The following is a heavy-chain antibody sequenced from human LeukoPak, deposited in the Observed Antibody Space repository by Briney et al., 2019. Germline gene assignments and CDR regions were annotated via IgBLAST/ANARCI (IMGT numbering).Heavy chain of an antibody. Sequence: PGGSLRLSCAASGLTFSNYGMHWVRQAPGKGLEWVAVISSDGDNKFYADSVKGRFTISRDNSKNTLYLQMNSLRAEDTAVYYCAKDHYGGSPPFDYWGQGTLVTASS. D-gene: IGHD1-26*01. CDR1: GLTFSNYG. V-gene: IGHV3-30*18. J-gene: IGHJ4*02. CDR2: ISSDGDNK. CDR3: AKDHYGGSPPFDY.